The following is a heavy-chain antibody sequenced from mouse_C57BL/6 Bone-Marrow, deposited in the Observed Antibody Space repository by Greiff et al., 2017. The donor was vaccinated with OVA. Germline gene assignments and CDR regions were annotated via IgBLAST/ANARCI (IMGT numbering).Heavy chain of an antibody. J-gene: IGHJ4*01. D-gene: IGHD3-1*01. CDR2: IDPENGDT. Sequence: EVQLQESGAELVRPGASVKLSCTASGFNIKDDYMHWVKQRPEQGLEWIGWIDPENGDTEYASKFQGKATITADTSSNTAYLQLSSLTSEDTAVYYCTTSQGYAMDYWGQGTSVTVSS. CDR3: TTSQGYAMDY. V-gene: IGHV14-4*01. CDR1: GFNIKDDY.